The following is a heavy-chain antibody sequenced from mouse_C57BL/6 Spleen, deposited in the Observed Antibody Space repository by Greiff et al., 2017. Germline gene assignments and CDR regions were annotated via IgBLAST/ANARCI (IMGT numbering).Heavy chain of an antibody. D-gene: IGHD1-1*01. V-gene: IGHV1-55*01. CDR1: GYTFTSYW. CDR3: ARYGSSFDY. CDR2: IYPGSGST. J-gene: IGHJ2*01. Sequence: QVQLQQPGAELVKPGASVKMSCKASGYTFTSYWITWVKQRPGQGLEWIGDIYPGSGSTNYNEKFKSKATLTVDTSASTAYMQLSSLTSEDAAVYYGARYGSSFDYWGQGTTLTVSS.